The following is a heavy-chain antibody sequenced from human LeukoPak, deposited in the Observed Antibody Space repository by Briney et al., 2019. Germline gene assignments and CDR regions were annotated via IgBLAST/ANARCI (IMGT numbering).Heavy chain of an antibody. CDR3: ARIGNTEIDY. J-gene: IGHJ4*02. CDR1: GDSVSSNSVS. CDR2: TYYRSEWYN. V-gene: IGHV6-1*01. D-gene: IGHD2/OR15-2a*01. Sequence: SQTLSLTCAISGDSVSSNSVSWNWIRQSPSRGLEWLGRTYYRSEWYNDYAVSVKSRITINPDTSKNHFSLQLNSVTHEDTAVYYCARIGNTEIDYWGQGTPVTVSS.